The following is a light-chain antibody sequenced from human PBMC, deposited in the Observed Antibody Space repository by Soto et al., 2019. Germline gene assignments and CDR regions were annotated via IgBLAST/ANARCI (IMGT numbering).Light chain of an antibody. Sequence: QSALTQPPSASGSPGQSVTISCTGTSSDVGGYNFVSWYQQHPGKAPKLMIYEVTKRPSGVPDRFSGSKSGNTASLTVSGLQAADEADYYCSSFAGSNNPYVFGTGTQLTVL. CDR3: SSFAGSNNPYV. V-gene: IGLV2-8*01. J-gene: IGLJ1*01. CDR2: EVT. CDR1: SSDVGGYNF.